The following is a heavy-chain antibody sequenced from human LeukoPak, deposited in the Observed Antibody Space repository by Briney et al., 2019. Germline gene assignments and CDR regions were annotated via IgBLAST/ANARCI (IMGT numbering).Heavy chain of an antibody. J-gene: IGHJ4*02. D-gene: IGHD5-24*01. CDR2: ISGSGGST. V-gene: IGHV3-23*01. CDR1: GFTFSSYA. Sequence: VGSLRLSCAASGFTFSSYAMSWVRQAPGKGLEWVSAISGSGGSTYYADPVKGRFTISRDNSKNTLYLQMNSLRAEDTAVYYCAKDRRDGYNYLDYWGQGTLVTVSS. CDR3: AKDRRDGYNYLDY.